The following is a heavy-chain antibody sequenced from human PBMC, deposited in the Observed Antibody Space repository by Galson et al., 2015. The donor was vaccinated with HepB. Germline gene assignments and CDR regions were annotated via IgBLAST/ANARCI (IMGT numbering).Heavy chain of an antibody. Sequence: SLRLSCAASGFTFSNYAMSWVRQAPGKGLEWVSASSGSGDSTYYADSVRGRFTISRDNSKNTLYLQMNSLRAEDTAVYYCAKGREQWLVGIFDSWGRGTLVTVSS. D-gene: IGHD6-19*01. CDR2: SSGSGDST. V-gene: IGHV3-23*01. CDR1: GFTFSNYA. J-gene: IGHJ4*02. CDR3: AKGREQWLVGIFDS.